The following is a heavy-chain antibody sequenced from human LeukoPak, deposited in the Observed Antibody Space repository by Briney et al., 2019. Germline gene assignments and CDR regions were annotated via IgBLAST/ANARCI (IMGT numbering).Heavy chain of an antibody. D-gene: IGHD5-12*01. J-gene: IGHJ4*02. V-gene: IGHV3-48*01. CDR2: ISSSSSTI. Sequence: GGSLRLSCAASGFTFSSHSMNWVRQAPGKGLEWVSYISSSSSTIYYADSVKGRFTISRDNAKNSLYLQMNSLRAEDTAVYYCARNENSGWGYFDYWGQGTLVTVSS. CDR3: ARNENSGWGYFDY. CDR1: GFTFSSHS.